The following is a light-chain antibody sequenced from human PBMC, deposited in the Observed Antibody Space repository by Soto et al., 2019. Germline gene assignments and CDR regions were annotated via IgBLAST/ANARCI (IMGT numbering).Light chain of an antibody. CDR2: DAS. Sequence: EIVLTQSPGTLSLSPGERATLSCRASQSVTSSYLAWYQQKPGQAPSLLIYDASNRATGIPARFSGSGSGTDFTLTISRLEPEDFAVYYCQQYRSTPITFGQGTRLEIK. V-gene: IGKV3-20*01. J-gene: IGKJ5*01. CDR1: QSVTSSY. CDR3: QQYRSTPIT.